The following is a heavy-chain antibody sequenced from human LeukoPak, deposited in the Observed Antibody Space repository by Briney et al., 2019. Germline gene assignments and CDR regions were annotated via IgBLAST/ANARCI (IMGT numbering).Heavy chain of an antibody. D-gene: IGHD3-22*01. CDR3: AREAYYDCSGSLDY. V-gene: IGHV3-74*01. J-gene: IGHJ4*02. CDR2: INSDGTDT. Sequence: GGSLRLSCAASGFTFSRYWMHWVRQAPGKGLVWVSRINSDGTDTTYADSVKGRFTISRDNSKNTLYLQMSSLRADDTAIYYCAREAYYDCSGSLDYWGQGTLVTVSS. CDR1: GFTFSRYW.